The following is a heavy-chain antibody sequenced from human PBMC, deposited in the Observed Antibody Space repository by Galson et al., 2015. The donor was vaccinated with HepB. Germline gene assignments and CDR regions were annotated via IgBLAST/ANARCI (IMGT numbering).Heavy chain of an antibody. CDR2: IDPSDSYT. CDR3: ARLDTIQLWYAFDI. CDR1: GYSFTSYW. Sequence: QSGAEVKKPGESLRISCKGSGYSFTSYWISWVRQMPGKGLEWLGRIDPSDSYTNYSPSLQGHVTISADKSSSRAYLQWSSLKASDTAMYYCARLDTIQLWYAFDIWGQGTMVTVSS. J-gene: IGHJ3*02. V-gene: IGHV5-10-1*01. D-gene: IGHD5-18*01.